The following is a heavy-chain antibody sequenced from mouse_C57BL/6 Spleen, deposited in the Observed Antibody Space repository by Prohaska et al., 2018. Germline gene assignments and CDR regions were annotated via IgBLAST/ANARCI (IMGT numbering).Heavy chain of an antibody. CDR3: ARPGSSPYYAMDY. V-gene: IGHV1-20*01. Sequence: EVQLQQSGPELVKPGDSVKISCKASGYSFTGYFINWVMQRNGKSIEWIGRINPYNGDTFYNQKFKGKATWTVDKSSSTAHMELRSLTSEDSAVYYCARPGSSPYYAMDYWGQGTSVTVSS. CDR2: INPYNGDT. CDR1: GYSFTGYF. J-gene: IGHJ4*01. D-gene: IGHD1-1*01.